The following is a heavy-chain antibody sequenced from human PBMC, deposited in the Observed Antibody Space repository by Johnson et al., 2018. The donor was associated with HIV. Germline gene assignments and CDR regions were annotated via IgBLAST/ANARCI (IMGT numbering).Heavy chain of an antibody. D-gene: IGHD6-13*01. CDR1: GFTFSSYT. CDR2: ISYDGSNA. J-gene: IGHJ3*02. CDR3: AKVIGAAGLDAFDI. Sequence: GGGLVQPGRSLRLSCAASGFTFSSYTMHWVRQAPGKGLEWVAVISYDGSNAYYADSVKGRFTISRDNSKNTLYLQMNSLRAEDTAVYYCAKVIGAAGLDAFDIWGQGTMVTVSS. V-gene: IGHV3-30*18.